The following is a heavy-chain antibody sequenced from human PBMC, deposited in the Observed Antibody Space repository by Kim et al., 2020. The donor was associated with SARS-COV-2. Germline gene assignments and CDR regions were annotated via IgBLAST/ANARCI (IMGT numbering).Heavy chain of an antibody. CDR3: ARDVENCSANRCNDGAIDHHGMDV. J-gene: IGHJ6*02. Sequence: GGSLRLSCSASKFTFSNYAMYWVRQAPGKGLEWVAIISYDGLSKLYTDSVKGRFTISRDNLKNTLYLQMNSLRVEDTAVYFCARDVENCSANRCNDGAIDHHGMDVWGQGTTVTVSS. D-gene: IGHD2-15*01. V-gene: IGHV3-30*04. CDR1: KFTFSNYA. CDR2: ISYDGLSK.